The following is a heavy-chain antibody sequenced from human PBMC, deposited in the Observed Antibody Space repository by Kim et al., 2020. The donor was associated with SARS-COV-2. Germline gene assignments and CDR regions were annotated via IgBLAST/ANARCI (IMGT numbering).Heavy chain of an antibody. Sequence: GGSLRLSCAASGFTFSSYAMNWVRQAPGKGLEWVSVIRYSGGSTYYADSVKGRFTISRDNSKKTLYLQMNSLRAEDTAVYYCAKGGRDNWYFFDYWGQGTLVTVSS. J-gene: IGHJ4*02. CDR3: AKGGRDNWYFFDY. V-gene: IGHV3-23*01. CDR1: GFTFSSYA. D-gene: IGHD1-1*01. CDR2: IRYSGGST.